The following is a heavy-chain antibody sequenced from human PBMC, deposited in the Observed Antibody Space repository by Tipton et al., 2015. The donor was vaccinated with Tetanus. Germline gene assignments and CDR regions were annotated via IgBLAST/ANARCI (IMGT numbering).Heavy chain of an antibody. D-gene: IGHD3-10*01. CDR2: VSSGSTYT. CDR3: ARGGTYYYGSGHDF. CDR1: GFVFTTYS. V-gene: IGHV3-21*06. J-gene: IGHJ4*02. Sequence: GSLRLSCEASGFVFTTYSMNWFRQAPGRRLEWVASVSSGSTYTKFPDSLKGRFTISRDNARNSLYLQMTSLRAEDTAVYYCARGGTYYYGSGHDFWGQGTLVTVSA.